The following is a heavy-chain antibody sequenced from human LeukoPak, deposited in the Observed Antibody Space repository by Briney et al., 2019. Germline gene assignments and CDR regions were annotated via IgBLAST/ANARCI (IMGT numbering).Heavy chain of an antibody. CDR3: ARDTLWLGEGHFDY. Sequence: ASVKVSCKASGYTFTSYGISWVRQAPGQGLEWMGWISAYNGNTNYAQKLQGRVTMTTDTSTSTAYMELRSLRSDDTAVYYCARDTLWLGEGHFDYWGKETLVTVSS. CDR1: GYTFTSYG. D-gene: IGHD3-10*01. CDR2: ISAYNGNT. V-gene: IGHV1-18*01. J-gene: IGHJ4*02.